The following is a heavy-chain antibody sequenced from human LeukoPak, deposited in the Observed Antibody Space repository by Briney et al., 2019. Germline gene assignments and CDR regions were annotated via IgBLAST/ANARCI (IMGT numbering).Heavy chain of an antibody. CDR3: ARLGDEMTTVTTTDY. V-gene: IGHV4-39*01. CDR2: IYYSGST. Sequence: PSETLSLTCTVSGGSISSYYWGWIRQPPGKGLEWIGSIYYSGSTYYNPSLKSRVTISVDTSKNQFSLKLSSVTAADTAVYYCARLGDEMTTVTTTDYWGQGTLVTVSS. D-gene: IGHD4-11*01. J-gene: IGHJ4*02. CDR1: GGSISSYY.